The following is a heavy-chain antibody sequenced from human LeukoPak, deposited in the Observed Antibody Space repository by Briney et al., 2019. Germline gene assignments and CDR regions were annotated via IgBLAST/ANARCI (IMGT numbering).Heavy chain of an antibody. CDR1: GGSFSGYY. CDR3: ARGLTVAAAGTPFDY. J-gene: IGHJ4*02. D-gene: IGHD6-13*01. V-gene: IGHV4-34*01. CDR2: ISHSGST. Sequence: SETLSLTCAVYGGSFSGYYWSWIRQPPGKGLEWIGEISHSGSTNYNPSLKSRVTISVDTSKNQFSLKLSSVTAADTAVYYCARGLTVAAAGTPFDYWGQGTLVTVSS.